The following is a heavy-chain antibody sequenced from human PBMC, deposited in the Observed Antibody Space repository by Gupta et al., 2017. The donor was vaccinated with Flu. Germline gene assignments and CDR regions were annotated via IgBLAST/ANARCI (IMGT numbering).Heavy chain of an antibody. V-gene: IGHV4-34*01. CDR2: INQRGSI. J-gene: IGHJ4*02. D-gene: IGHD1-26*01. CDR1: GGSFSNNH. Sequence: QVQLQQWGAGLLNPSETLSLTCAVYGGSFSNNHWSWFRQSPGKGLEWIGEINQRGSINYNPSLKSRVTISVDTSKNQFSLRVRSVTAADTAVYYCARGVGSFWGQGTLVTVSS. CDR3: ARGVGSF.